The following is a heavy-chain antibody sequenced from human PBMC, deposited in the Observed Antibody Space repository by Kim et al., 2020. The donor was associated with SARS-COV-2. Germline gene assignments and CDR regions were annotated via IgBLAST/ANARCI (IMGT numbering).Heavy chain of an antibody. CDR3: ARDMAAAGTNYYYYGMDV. D-gene: IGHD6-13*01. J-gene: IGHJ6*02. V-gene: IGHV3-11*06. Sequence: VKGRFTITRANAQNSLYLQMNSLRAEDTAVYYCARDMAAAGTNYYYYGMDVWGQGTTVTVSS.